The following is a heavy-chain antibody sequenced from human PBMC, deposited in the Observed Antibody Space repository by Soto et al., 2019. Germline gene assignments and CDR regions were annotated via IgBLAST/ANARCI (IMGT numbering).Heavy chain of an antibody. V-gene: IGHV1-8*01. Sequence: QVQLVQSGAEVKKPGASVKVSCKASGYTFTSYDINWVRQATGQGLEYLGWMNPNSGNTGYVQKFKGRVTMTRDTSIGTADMELSRLRSEDSAVYFCARGIKYGAYSRWFDPWGQGTLVTVSS. D-gene: IGHD4-17*01. CDR3: ARGIKYGAYSRWFDP. CDR1: GYTFTSYD. CDR2: MNPNSGNT. J-gene: IGHJ5*02.